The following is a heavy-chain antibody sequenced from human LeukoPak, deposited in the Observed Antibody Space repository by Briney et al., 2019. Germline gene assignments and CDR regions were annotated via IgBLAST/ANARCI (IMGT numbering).Heavy chain of an antibody. J-gene: IGHJ6*03. V-gene: IGHV1-24*01. CDR2: FDPEHGET. CDR3: ASRGYSYGAYLEDGYYYYYMDV. Sequence: VASVKVSCKVSGHTLTDLSVHWVRQAPGKGLEWMGGFDPEHGETIYAQKFQGRVTMTEDTSTDTAYMELSSLRSEDTAVYYCASRGYSYGAYLEDGYYYYYMDVWGKGTTVTVSS. CDR1: GHTLTDLS. D-gene: IGHD5-18*01.